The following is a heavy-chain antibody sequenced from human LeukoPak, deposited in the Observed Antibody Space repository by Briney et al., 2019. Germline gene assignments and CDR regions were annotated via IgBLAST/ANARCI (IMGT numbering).Heavy chain of an antibody. V-gene: IGHV4-4*07. CDR3: ARESRPYYYGSGSYWSGYHYMEV. J-gene: IGHJ6*03. CDR1: GGSISSYY. Sequence: SETLSLTCTVSGGSISSYYWSWIRQPAEKGLEWIGRIYTSGSTNYNPSLKSRVTMSVDMSKNQFSLKLSSVTAADTAVYYCARESRPYYYGSGSYWSGYHYMEVWGKGTTVTVSS. CDR2: IYTSGST. D-gene: IGHD3-10*01.